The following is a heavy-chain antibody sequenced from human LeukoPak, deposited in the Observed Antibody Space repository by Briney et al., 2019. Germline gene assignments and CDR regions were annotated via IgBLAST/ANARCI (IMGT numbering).Heavy chain of an antibody. Sequence: SVKVSCKASGGTFSSYAISWVRQAPGQGLEWMGGIIPIFGTANYAQKFQGRVTITADKSTSTAYMELSSLRSEDTAAYYCATVDSSGWHYFDYWGQGTLVTVSS. V-gene: IGHV1-69*06. CDR2: IIPIFGTA. D-gene: IGHD6-19*01. CDR3: ATVDSSGWHYFDY. CDR1: GGTFSSYA. J-gene: IGHJ4*02.